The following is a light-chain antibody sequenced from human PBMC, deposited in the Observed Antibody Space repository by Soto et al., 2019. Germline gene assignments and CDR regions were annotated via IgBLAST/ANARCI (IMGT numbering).Light chain of an antibody. J-gene: IGLJ1*01. Sequence: QSLLTPPPPPARPPGQAVTLSCTGTSKYVGVYDFVSWYQQHPGRAPKLIIVEVNKWPSGVPDRFSASKSGSTASLTVSGLQAEDEADYYCSSYAGDNTYVFGTGTKVTVL. V-gene: IGLV2-8*01. CDR2: EVN. CDR3: SSYAGDNTYV. CDR1: SKYVGVYDF.